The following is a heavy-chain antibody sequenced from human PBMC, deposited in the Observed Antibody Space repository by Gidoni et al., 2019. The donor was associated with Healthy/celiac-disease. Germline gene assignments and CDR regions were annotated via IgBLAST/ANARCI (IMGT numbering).Heavy chain of an antibody. V-gene: IGHV4-59*01. Sequence: QVQLQESGPGLVKPSETLSLTCTVSGGSISSYYWSWIRQPPGKGLEWIGYIYYSGSTNYNPSLKSRVTISVDTSKNQFSLKLSSVTAADTAVYYCARAKDYDFWSGYPGGKVNWFDPWGQGTLVTVSS. CDR1: GGSISSYY. J-gene: IGHJ5*02. D-gene: IGHD3-3*01. CDR3: ARAKDYDFWSGYPGGKVNWFDP. CDR2: IYYSGST.